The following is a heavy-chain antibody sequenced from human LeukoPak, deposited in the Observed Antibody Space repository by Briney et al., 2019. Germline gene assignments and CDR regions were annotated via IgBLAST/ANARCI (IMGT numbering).Heavy chain of an antibody. CDR1: GHTFGGYY. J-gene: IGHJ4*02. CDR3: ARSPKRSVTDY. Sequence: VASVKVSCKASGHTFGGYYVQWVRQAPGQGLEWMGWINPDSDGTYFAQRFQGRVTLTTDTSITTAYMELNRLTSDDTAVYYCARSPKRSVTDYWGQGTLVTVSS. D-gene: IGHD2-8*01. V-gene: IGHV1-2*02. CDR2: INPDSDGT.